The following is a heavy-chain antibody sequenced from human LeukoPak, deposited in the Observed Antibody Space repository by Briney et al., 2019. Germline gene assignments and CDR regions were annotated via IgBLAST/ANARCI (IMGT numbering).Heavy chain of an antibody. V-gene: IGHV1-69*04. J-gene: IGHJ4*02. Sequence: GASVEVSCKASGGTFSSYAISWVRQAPGQGLEWMGRIIPILGIANYAQKFQGRVTITADKSTSTAYMELSSLRSEDTAVYYCARGIAAHSYGDYWGQGTLVTVSS. CDR1: GGTFSSYA. CDR2: IIPILGIA. D-gene: IGHD6-13*01. CDR3: ARGIAAHSYGDY.